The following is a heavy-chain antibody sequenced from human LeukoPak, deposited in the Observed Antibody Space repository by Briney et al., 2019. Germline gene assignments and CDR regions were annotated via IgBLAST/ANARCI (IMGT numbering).Heavy chain of an antibody. CDR3: ARGRVVPASSI. D-gene: IGHD2-2*01. CDR1: GGSFSGYY. CDR2: INHSGST. V-gene: IGHV4-34*01. J-gene: IGHJ3*02. Sequence: PSETLSLTCAVYGGSFSGYYWSWIRQPPGKGLEWIGEINHSGSTNYNPSLKSRVTISVDTSKNQFSLKLSSVTAADTAAYYCARGRVVPASSIWGQGTMVTVSS.